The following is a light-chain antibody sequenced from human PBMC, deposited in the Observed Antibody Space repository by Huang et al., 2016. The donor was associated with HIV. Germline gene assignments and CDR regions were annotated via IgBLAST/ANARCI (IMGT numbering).Light chain of an antibody. V-gene: IGKV3-11*01. J-gene: IGKJ5*01. Sequence: EIVLTQSPATLSLSPGERATVSCRASQNINDFLAWYQQTPGQPPRLLLYDASTRASGIPARFSGNGSGTDFTLMISSLEPEDFAIYYCQQRSTWPRSITFGQGTRLEI. CDR3: QQRSTWPRSIT. CDR2: DAS. CDR1: QNINDF.